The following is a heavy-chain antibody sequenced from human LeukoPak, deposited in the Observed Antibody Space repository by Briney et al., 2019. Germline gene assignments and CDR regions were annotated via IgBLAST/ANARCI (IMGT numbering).Heavy chain of an antibody. J-gene: IGHJ5*02. CDR3: ARGSSNWYDWWFDP. CDR2: AYYRSKWYN. CDR1: GDSVSSDSAA. D-gene: IGHD6-13*01. V-gene: IGHV6-1*01. Sequence: SQTLSLTCAISGDSVSSDSAAWNWIRQSPSRGLEWLGRAYYRSKWYNDYAVSVKSRITINPDTSKNQFSLQLNSVTPEDTAVYYCARGSSNWYDWWFDPWGQGTLVTVSS.